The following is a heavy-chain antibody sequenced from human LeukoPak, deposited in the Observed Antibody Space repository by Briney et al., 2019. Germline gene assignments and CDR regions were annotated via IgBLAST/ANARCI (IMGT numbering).Heavy chain of an antibody. V-gene: IGHV5-51*01. CDR3: ARQRSGYDSALDY. Sequence: GKSLKISCKGSGYSFTSYWIGWVRQMPGKGLEWMGIIYPGDSDTRYSPSFQGQVTISADKSISAAYLQWSSLKASDTAMYYCARQRSGYDSALDYWGQGTLVTVSS. D-gene: IGHD5-12*01. J-gene: IGHJ4*02. CDR2: IYPGDSDT. CDR1: GYSFTSYW.